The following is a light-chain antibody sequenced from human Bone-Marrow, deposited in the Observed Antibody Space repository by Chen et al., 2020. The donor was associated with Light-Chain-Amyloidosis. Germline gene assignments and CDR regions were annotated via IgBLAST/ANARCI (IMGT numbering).Light chain of an antibody. Sequence: EIVLTQSPATLSLSPGERATLSCRASQSVGTNLAWYSQKPGQAPRLLIYAVSDRATGIPARFRGSGSGTDFTLTISSLEPADFAVYYCQQRSNWPPSITFGQGTRLDIK. CDR2: AVS. CDR1: QSVGTN. V-gene: IGKV3-11*01. CDR3: QQRSNWPPSIT. J-gene: IGKJ5*01.